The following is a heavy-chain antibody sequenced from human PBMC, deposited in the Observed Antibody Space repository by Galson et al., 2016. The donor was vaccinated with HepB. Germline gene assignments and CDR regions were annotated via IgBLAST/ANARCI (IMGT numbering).Heavy chain of an antibody. D-gene: IGHD3-9*01. Sequence: SLRLSCAASRLTFRGDWMSWVRQAPGKGLEWVANIKEDGSEEYYVDSVKGRFTISRDNPRKSLYLQMNSLRPEDTAVYYCARHLDWAYWFDPWGQGTLVTVSS. V-gene: IGHV3-7*04. CDR1: RLTFRGDW. CDR2: IKEDGSEE. CDR3: ARHLDWAYWFDP. J-gene: IGHJ5*02.